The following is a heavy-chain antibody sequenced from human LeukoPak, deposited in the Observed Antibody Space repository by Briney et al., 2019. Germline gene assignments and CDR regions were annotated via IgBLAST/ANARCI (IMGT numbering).Heavy chain of an antibody. CDR3: ARGGAFRSGNYYYHYYMDV. CDR1: GGTFSSYA. Sequence: ASVKVSCKPSGGTFSSYAITWVRQAPGQWLEWMGGIIPIFGTADYAQKFQGRVTITADESTSTAYMELSSLRSEDTAVYFCARGGAFRSGNYYYHYYMDVWGKGTTVTVSS. V-gene: IGHV1-69*13. J-gene: IGHJ6*03. D-gene: IGHD3-10*01. CDR2: IIPIFGTA.